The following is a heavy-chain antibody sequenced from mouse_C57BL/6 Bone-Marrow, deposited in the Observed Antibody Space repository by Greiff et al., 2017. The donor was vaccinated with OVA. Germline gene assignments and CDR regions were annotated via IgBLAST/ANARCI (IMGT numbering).Heavy chain of an antibody. V-gene: IGHV1-26*01. D-gene: IGHD1-1*01. CDR1: GYTFTDYY. Sequence: VQLQQSGPELVKPGASVKISCKASGYTFTDYYMNWVKQSHGKSLEWIGDINPNNGGTSYNQKFKGKATLTVDKSSSTAYMELRSLTSEDSAVYYCARTGTLLLYSYYYAMDYWGQGTSVTVSS. CDR3: ARTGTLLLYSYYYAMDY. CDR2: INPNNGGT. J-gene: IGHJ4*01.